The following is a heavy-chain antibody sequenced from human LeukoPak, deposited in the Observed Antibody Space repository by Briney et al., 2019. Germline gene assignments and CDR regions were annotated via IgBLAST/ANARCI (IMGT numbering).Heavy chain of an antibody. Sequence: SETLSLTCTVSGGPISSYYWSWIRQPPGKGLEWIGYIYYSGSTNYNPSLKSRVTISVDTSKNQFSLRLSSVTAADTAVYYCASTHCSGGSCYPFDYWGQGTLVTVSS. V-gene: IGHV4-59*01. CDR1: GGPISSYY. D-gene: IGHD2-15*01. J-gene: IGHJ4*02. CDR3: ASTHCSGGSCYPFDY. CDR2: IYYSGST.